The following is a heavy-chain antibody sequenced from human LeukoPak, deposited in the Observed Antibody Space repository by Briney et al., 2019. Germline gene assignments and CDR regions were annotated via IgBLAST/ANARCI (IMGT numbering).Heavy chain of an antibody. Sequence: GGSLRLSCAASGFTFSDYYMSWIRQAPGKGLEWVSYISSSSSYTNYADSVKGRFTISRDNAKNSLYLQMNSLRAEDTAVYYCARDFPSSGITMVRGVTQTYNWFDPWGQGTLVTVSS. D-gene: IGHD3-10*01. J-gene: IGHJ5*02. CDR3: ARDFPSSGITMVRGVTQTYNWFDP. CDR2: ISSSSSYT. CDR1: GFTFSDYY. V-gene: IGHV3-11*05.